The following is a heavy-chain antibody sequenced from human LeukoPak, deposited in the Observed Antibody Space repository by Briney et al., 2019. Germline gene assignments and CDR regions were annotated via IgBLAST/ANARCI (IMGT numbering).Heavy chain of an antibody. CDR3: AKDRDGYNSLFDY. CDR2: ISWNSGSI. D-gene: IGHD5-24*01. CDR1: GFTFDDYA. Sequence: GGSLRPSCAASGFTFDDYAMHWVRQAPGKGLEWVSGISWNSGSIGYADSVKGRFTISRDNAKNSLYLQMNSLRAEDTALYYCAKDRDGYNSLFDYWGQGTLVTVSS. V-gene: IGHV3-9*01. J-gene: IGHJ4*02.